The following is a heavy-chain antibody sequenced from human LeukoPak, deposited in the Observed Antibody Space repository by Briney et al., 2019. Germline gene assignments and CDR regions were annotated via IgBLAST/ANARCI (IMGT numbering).Heavy chain of an antibody. CDR1: GGSISSGSYY. V-gene: IGHV4-61*02. CDR2: IYTSGST. J-gene: IGHJ4*02. CDR3: ATGKERFLEWLPPLG. D-gene: IGHD3-3*01. Sequence: SQTLSLTCTVSGGSISSGSYYWSWIRQPAGKGLEWIGRIYTSGSTNYNPSLKSRVTISVDTSKNQFSLKLSSVTAADTAVYYCATGKERFLEWLPPLGWGQGTLVTVSS.